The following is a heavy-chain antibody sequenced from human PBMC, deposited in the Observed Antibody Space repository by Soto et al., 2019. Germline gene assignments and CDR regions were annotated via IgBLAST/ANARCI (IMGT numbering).Heavy chain of an antibody. CDR3: ARDLSRTPDAFDI. J-gene: IGHJ3*02. V-gene: IGHV1-18*01. CDR2: ITPYNGNT. Sequence: XSVKVSFKSSGYAFTHYCISLVQHSPGQGLEWMGWITPYNGNTNYGQTLQGRVTLTTDTSTSTVYMELRSLRSDDTAVYYCARDLSRTPDAFDIWGQGTMVTVSS. CDR1: GYAFTHYC.